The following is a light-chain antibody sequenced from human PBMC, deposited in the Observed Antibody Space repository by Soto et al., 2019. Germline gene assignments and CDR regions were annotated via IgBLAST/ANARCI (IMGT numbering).Light chain of an antibody. CDR1: NSDVGGYNF. V-gene: IGLV2-14*01. Sequence: QSALTQPPSVSGSPGQSITISCTGTNSDVGGYNFVSWYQQQPGKAPKLIIYEVRNRPSGVSDRFSGSKYGNTASLTISGLQAEEEADYYCGSQTTSSTSVFGTGTKVTVL. CDR3: GSQTTSSTSV. CDR2: EVR. J-gene: IGLJ1*01.